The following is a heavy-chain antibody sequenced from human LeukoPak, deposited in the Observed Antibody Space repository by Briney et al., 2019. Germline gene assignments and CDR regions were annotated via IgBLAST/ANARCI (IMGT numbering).Heavy chain of an antibody. CDR3: AKETSGYCSGGTCYSFHYFDY. Sequence: GGSLRLSCAASGFSFSTYWMYWVRQAPGKGLLWVSHINPDGTTTRFADSVKGRFTISRDSSENTLFLQMNSLRAEDTAVYYCAKETSGYCSGGTCYSFHYFDYWGQGIPVTVSS. CDR2: INPDGTTT. J-gene: IGHJ4*02. CDR1: GFSFSTYW. V-gene: IGHV3-74*01. D-gene: IGHD2-15*01.